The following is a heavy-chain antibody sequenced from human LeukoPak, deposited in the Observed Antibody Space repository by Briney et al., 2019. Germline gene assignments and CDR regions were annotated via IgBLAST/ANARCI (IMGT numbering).Heavy chain of an antibody. CDR3: AREKALMDHYDFSGYDWEY. Sequence: SETLSLTCTVSGYSISTLSNWGWIRQSPGKGLEWVASIYHGGSTYYNPSLRRRVTISMDTSKNQISLTLTSVTAADTAAYYCAREKALMDHYDFSGYDWEYWGHGSLVIVSS. CDR1: GYSISTLSN. CDR2: IYHGGST. J-gene: IGHJ4*01. V-gene: IGHV4-38-2*02. D-gene: IGHD3-22*01.